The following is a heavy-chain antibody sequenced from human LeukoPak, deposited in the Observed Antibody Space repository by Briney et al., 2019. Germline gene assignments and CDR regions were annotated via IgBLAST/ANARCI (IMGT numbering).Heavy chain of an antibody. J-gene: IGHJ4*02. CDR1: GGSFSGYY. D-gene: IGHD4-17*01. CDR3: ARDFGYGDYFFDD. CDR2: INHSGST. Sequence: SETLSLTCAVYGGSFSGYYWSWIRQPPGKGLEWIGEINHSGSTNYNPSLKSRVTMSVDTSKNQFSLKLSSVTAADTAVYYCARDFGYGDYFFDDWGQGTWSPSPQ. V-gene: IGHV4-34*01.